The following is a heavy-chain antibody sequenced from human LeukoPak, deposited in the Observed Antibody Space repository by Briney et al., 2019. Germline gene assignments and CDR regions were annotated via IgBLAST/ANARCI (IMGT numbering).Heavy chain of an antibody. CDR1: GFTFSNFL. Sequence: GGSLRLSCAASGFTFSNFLMTWVRQAPGKGPEWVSAISGSGGDTYYADSVKGRFTISRDNSKNTLYLQMNSLRAEDTALYHCARATKYSSSSPADYWGQGTLVTVSS. CDR3: ARATKYSSSSPADY. CDR2: ISGSGGDT. V-gene: IGHV3-23*01. J-gene: IGHJ4*02. D-gene: IGHD6-6*01.